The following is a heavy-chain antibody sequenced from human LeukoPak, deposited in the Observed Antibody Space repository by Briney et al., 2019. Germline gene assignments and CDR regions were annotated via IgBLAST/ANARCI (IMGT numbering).Heavy chain of an antibody. CDR3: AASQYYDFWSGPVGGFDP. Sequence: PSETLSLTCTVSGGSISSYYWSWIRQPPGKGPEWIGYIYYSGSTNYNPSLKSRVTISVDTSKNQFSLKLSSVTAADTAVYYCAASQYYDFWSGPVGGFDPWGQGTLVTVSS. D-gene: IGHD3-3*01. V-gene: IGHV4-59*01. CDR2: IYYSGST. J-gene: IGHJ5*02. CDR1: GGSISSYY.